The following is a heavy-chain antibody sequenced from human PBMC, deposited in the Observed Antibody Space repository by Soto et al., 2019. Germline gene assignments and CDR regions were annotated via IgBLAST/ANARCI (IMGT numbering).Heavy chain of an antibody. V-gene: IGHV3-23*01. CDR1: AFTFNNYA. CDR2: IGGSGRTT. D-gene: IGHD3-22*01. CDR3: AKSRYSDSSGDFYDY. J-gene: IGHJ4*02. Sequence: PGGSLRLSCAASAFTFNNYAMSWVRQAPGKGLEWVSGIGGSGRTTYYADSVKGRFTISRDNSNKTLFLQMNSLRAEDTAVYYCAKSRYSDSSGDFYDYWGQGTLVTVSS.